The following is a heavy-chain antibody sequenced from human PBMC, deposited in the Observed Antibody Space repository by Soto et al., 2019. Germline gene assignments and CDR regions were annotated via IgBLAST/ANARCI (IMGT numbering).Heavy chain of an antibody. J-gene: IGHJ3*02. Sequence: GGSLRLSCAASGFTFSSYGMHLVRQAPGKGLEWVAVIWYDGSNKYYADSVKGRFTISRDNSKNTLYLQMNSLRAEDTAVYYCARARGFDDAFDIWGQGTMVTVSS. V-gene: IGHV3-33*01. CDR1: GFTFSSYG. D-gene: IGHD3-10*01. CDR3: ARARGFDDAFDI. CDR2: IWYDGSNK.